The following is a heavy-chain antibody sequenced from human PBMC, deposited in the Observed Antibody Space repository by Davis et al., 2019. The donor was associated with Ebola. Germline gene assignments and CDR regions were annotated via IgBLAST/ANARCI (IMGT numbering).Heavy chain of an antibody. D-gene: IGHD4/OR15-4a*01. CDR2: IRRDGSNK. V-gene: IGHV3-30*02. CDR3: TKDKTMATQYWYLDL. Sequence: PGGSLRLSCAASGFTFSLYGMHWVRQAPGKGLEWVAFIRRDGSNKYYVDSVKGRFTISRDNSKNTLYLQMNSLRAEDTALYYCTKDKTMATQYWYLDLWGRGTLVSVSS. J-gene: IGHJ2*01. CDR1: GFTFSLYG.